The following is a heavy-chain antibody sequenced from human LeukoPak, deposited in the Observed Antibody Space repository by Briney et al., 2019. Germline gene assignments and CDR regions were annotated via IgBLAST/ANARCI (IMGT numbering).Heavy chain of an antibody. D-gene: IGHD2-2*01. V-gene: IGHV1-69*04. CDR1: GGTFSSYA. CDR2: IIPILGIA. Sequence: GASVKVSCKASGGTFSSYAISWVRQAPGQGLEWMGRIIPILGIANYAQKFQGRVTITADKSTSTAYMELSSLRSEDTAVYYCTSTLPGTSIPIYYYYGMDVWGQGTTVTVSS. J-gene: IGHJ6*02. CDR3: TSTLPGTSIPIYYYYGMDV.